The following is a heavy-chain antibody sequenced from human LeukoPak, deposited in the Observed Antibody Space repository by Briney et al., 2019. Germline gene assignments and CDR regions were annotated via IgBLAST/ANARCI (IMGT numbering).Heavy chain of an antibody. CDR1: GGSISSYY. CDR2: IYYSGST. D-gene: IGHD5-18*01. J-gene: IGHJ4*02. Sequence: SETLSLTCTVSGGSISSYYWSWIRQPPGKGLEWIGYIYYSGSTNYNPSLKSRVTISVDTSKNQFSLKLSSVTAADTAVYYCARVPVDTAMVSRYFDYWGQGTLVTVS. V-gene: IGHV4-59*01. CDR3: ARVPVDTAMVSRYFDY.